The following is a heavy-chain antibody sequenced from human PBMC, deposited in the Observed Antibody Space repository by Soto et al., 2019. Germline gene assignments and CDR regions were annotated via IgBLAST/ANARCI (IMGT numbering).Heavy chain of an antibody. D-gene: IGHD3-3*01. J-gene: IGHJ5*02. Sequence: QVQLVESGGGVVQPGRSLRLSCAASGFTFSSYGMHWVRQAPGKGLEWVAVIWYDGSNKYYADSVKGRFTISRVNSKNTLYLQMNSLRAEDTAVYYCARETILRGSYYNWFDPWGQGTLVTVSS. CDR2: IWYDGSNK. V-gene: IGHV3-33*01. CDR1: GFTFSSYG. CDR3: ARETILRGSYYNWFDP.